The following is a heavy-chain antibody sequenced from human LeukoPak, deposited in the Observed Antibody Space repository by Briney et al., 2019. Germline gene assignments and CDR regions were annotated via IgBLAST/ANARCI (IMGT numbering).Heavy chain of an antibody. D-gene: IGHD3-22*01. CDR2: ISGSGGST. CDR1: GFTFSSYA. Sequence: GGSLRLSCAASGFTFSSYAMSWVRQASGKGLEWVSAISGSGGSTYYADSVKGRFTISRDNSKNTLYLQMNSLRAEDTAVYYCAKAYDSSGYYPFDYWGQGTLVTVSS. CDR3: AKAYDSSGYYPFDY. J-gene: IGHJ4*02. V-gene: IGHV3-23*01.